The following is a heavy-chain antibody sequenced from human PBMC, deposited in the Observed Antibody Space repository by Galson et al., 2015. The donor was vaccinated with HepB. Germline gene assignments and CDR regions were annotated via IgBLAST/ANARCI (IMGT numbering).Heavy chain of an antibody. D-gene: IGHD7-27*01. Sequence: PALVKPTQTLTLTCTFSGFSPTTSGVAVGWIRQPPGKALEWLALIYWNDDKRYSPSLKTRLTITKDTSKTQVVLTMTNMDPVDTGTYYCAHSRKLGMNFDYWGQGILVTVSS. V-gene: IGHV2-5*01. CDR3: AHSRKLGMNFDY. J-gene: IGHJ4*02. CDR2: IYWNDDK. CDR1: GFSPTTSGVA.